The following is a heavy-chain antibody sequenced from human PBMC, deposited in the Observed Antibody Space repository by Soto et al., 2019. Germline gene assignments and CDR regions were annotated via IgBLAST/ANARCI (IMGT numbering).Heavy chain of an antibody. Sequence: ASVKVSCKASGYTFTSYYMHWVRQAPGQGLEWMGIINPSGGSTSYAQKFQGRVTTTRDTSTSTAYMELSSLRSEDTAVYYCARGFRGCSGGSCYSTPFGYWGQGTLVTVSS. CDR3: ARGFRGCSGGSCYSTPFGY. V-gene: IGHV1-46*01. D-gene: IGHD2-15*01. J-gene: IGHJ4*02. CDR2: INPSGGST. CDR1: GYTFTSYY.